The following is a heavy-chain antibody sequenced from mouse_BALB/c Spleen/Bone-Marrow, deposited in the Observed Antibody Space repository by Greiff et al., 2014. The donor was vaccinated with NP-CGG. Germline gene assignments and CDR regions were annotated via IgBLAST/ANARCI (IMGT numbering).Heavy chain of an antibody. J-gene: IGHJ3*01. V-gene: IGHV4-1*02. CDR3: ARNWDVGFAY. Sequence: EVQLVESGGGLVQPGGSLKLSSAASGFDFSRYWMSWVRQAPGKGLEWIGEINPDSSTINYTPSLKDKFIISRDNAKNTLYLQMSKVRSEDTALYYCARNWDVGFAYWGQGTLVTVSA. CDR2: INPDSSTI. CDR1: GFDFSRYW. D-gene: IGHD4-1*01.